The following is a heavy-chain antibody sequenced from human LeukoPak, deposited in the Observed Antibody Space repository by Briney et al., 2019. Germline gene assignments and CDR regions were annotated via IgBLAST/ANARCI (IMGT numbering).Heavy chain of an antibody. CDR2: ISSSGSTI. CDR1: GFTFSDYY. Sequence: GGSLRLSCAASGFTFSDYYMSWIRQAPGKGLEGVPYISSSGSTIYYADSVKGRFTISRDNAKNSLYLQMNSLRAEDTAVYYCARDHYYDSSGTNDYWGQGTLVTVSS. D-gene: IGHD3-22*01. CDR3: ARDHYYDSSGTNDY. V-gene: IGHV3-11*01. J-gene: IGHJ4*02.